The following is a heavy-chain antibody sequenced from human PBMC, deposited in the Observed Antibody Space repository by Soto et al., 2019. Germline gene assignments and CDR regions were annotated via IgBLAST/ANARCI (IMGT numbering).Heavy chain of an antibody. J-gene: IGHJ4*02. Sequence: QVQLQQWGAGLLKPSETLSLTCAVYGGSFSGYYWSWIRQPPGKGLEWIGEINHSGSTNYNPSLKSRVTISVDTSKNQFSLKLSSVTAADTAVYYCARRVRGYSYGYVPYYFDYWGQGTLVTVSS. V-gene: IGHV4-34*01. CDR3: ARRVRGYSYGYVPYYFDY. CDR1: GGSFSGYY. D-gene: IGHD5-18*01. CDR2: INHSGST.